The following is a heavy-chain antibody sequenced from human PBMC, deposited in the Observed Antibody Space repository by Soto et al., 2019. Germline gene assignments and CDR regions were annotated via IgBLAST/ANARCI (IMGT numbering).Heavy chain of an antibody. CDR1: GYTFYSHS. V-gene: IGHV1-18*01. J-gene: IGHJ6*02. CDR2: INGDYGNT. CDR3: XXXXXXXXXXXXXX. Sequence: QAQLVQSGAEVKKPGASVKVSCKASGYTFYSHSISWVRQAPGQGLEWMGRINGDYGNTQYAQKFRGRVTMTTDTSTTTVYMELTNLXSXXXXXXXXXXXXXXXXXXXXXXXGQGTTVTVSS.